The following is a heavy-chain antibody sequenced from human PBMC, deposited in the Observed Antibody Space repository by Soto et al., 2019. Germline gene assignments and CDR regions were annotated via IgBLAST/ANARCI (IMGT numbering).Heavy chain of an antibody. CDR3: ARNLDRTTVTTAGGYGMDV. D-gene: IGHD4-17*01. CDR1: GFTFSSYS. Sequence: PGGSLRLSCAASGFTFSSYSMNWVRQAPGKGLEWVSSISSSSSYIYYADSVKGRFTISRDNAKNSLYLQMNSLRAEDTAVYYCARNLDRTTVTTAGGYGMDVCGQGTTVTVAS. CDR2: ISSSSSYI. V-gene: IGHV3-21*01. J-gene: IGHJ6*02.